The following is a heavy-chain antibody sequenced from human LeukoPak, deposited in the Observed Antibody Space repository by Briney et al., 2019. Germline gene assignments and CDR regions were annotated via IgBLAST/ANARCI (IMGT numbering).Heavy chain of an antibody. CDR1: GFTFSSYA. CDR2: ISGSGGST. D-gene: IGHD6-19*01. J-gene: IGHJ4*02. V-gene: IGHV3-23*01. CDR3: AKVFGIAVAATWFDY. Sequence: GGSLRLSCAASGFTFSSYAMSWVRQAPGKGLEWVSAISGSGGSTYYADSVKGRFTISRDNSKNTLYLQMNSLRVEDTAVYYCAKVFGIAVAATWFDYWGQGTLVTVSS.